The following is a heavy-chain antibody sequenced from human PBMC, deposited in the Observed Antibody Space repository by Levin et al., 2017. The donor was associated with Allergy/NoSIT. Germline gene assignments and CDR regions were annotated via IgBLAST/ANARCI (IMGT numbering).Heavy chain of an antibody. D-gene: IGHD6-19*01. CDR2: ISGSGGST. CDR1: GFTFSSYA. Sequence: GESLKISCAASGFTFSSYAMSWIRQAPEKGLEWVSTISGSGGSTYYADSVKGRFTISRDSSKNTLYLQMNSLRAEDTAVYYCAKAVAVSNTGTYYYSMDVWGQGTTVTVSS. J-gene: IGHJ6*02. CDR3: AKAVAVSNTGTYYYSMDV. V-gene: IGHV3-23*01.